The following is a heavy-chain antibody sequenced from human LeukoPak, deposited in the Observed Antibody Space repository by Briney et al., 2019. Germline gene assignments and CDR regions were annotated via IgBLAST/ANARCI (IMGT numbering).Heavy chain of an antibody. D-gene: IGHD2-2*01. Sequence: GESLKISRKGSGYSFTSYLIGWVRQIPGKGLELMGIIYSWDSDNRIHPSFQGQVTSSADKSISTAYLQWSSLKASDTAMYYCARLGYCSSTSCYQYDYWGQGTLVTVSS. V-gene: IGHV5-51*01. CDR3: ARLGYCSSTSCYQYDY. CDR2: IYSWDSDN. CDR1: GYSFTSYL. J-gene: IGHJ4*02.